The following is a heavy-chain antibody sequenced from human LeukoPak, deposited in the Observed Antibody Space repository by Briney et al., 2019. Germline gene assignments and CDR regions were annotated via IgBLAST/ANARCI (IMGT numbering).Heavy chain of an antibody. Sequence: GGSLRLSCAASGFTFSDYYMSWIGQAPGKGLEWVSYISSSGNIIYSADSVKGRFTISRDNAKNSLYLQINSLRAEDTAVYYCARATAADTAMIYFDYWGQGTLVTVSS. D-gene: IGHD5-18*01. J-gene: IGHJ4*02. CDR3: ARATAADTAMIYFDY. CDR1: GFTFSDYY. CDR2: ISSSGNII. V-gene: IGHV3-11*01.